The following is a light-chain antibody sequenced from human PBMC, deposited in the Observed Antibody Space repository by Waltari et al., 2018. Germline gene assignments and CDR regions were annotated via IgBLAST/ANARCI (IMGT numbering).Light chain of an antibody. CDR3: QQYSSSSRT. J-gene: IGKJ1*01. V-gene: IGKV1-5*03. Sequence: PSTLSASVGDSVTITCRASQSISNWLAWYQQKPGKAPNLLIYKASSLESGVPSRFSASGSGTEFTLTISSLQPDDFATYYCQQYSSSSRTFGQGTKVEIK. CDR1: QSISNW. CDR2: KAS.